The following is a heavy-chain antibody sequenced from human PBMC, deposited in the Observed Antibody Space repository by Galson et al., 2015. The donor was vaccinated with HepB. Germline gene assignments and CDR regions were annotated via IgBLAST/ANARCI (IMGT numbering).Heavy chain of an antibody. CDR2: LSVNGNIS. J-gene: IGHJ4*02. V-gene: IGHV3-23*01. D-gene: IGHD3-16*01. CDR3: AKVAILGATPHYFDY. CDR1: GFTFTSYT. Sequence: SLRLSCAASGFTFTSYTMGWVRQAPGKGLKWVSSLSVNGNISYYEDSVKGRFTISRDNSKKMVYLQMNGLRAEDTAVYYCAKVAILGATPHYFDYLGQGTLVTVSS.